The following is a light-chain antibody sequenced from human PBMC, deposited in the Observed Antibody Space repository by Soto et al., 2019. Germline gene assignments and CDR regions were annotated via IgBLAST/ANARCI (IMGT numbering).Light chain of an antibody. CDR2: GAS. Sequence: IVWTQYPGTLSLSPGERATLSCRASQSVSSSYLAWYQQKPGQAPRLLIYGASGRATGIPDRFSGSGSGTDFTLTISRLEPEDFAVYYCQQYGSSITFGQGTRLEIK. CDR1: QSVSSSY. CDR3: QQYGSSIT. J-gene: IGKJ5*01. V-gene: IGKV3-20*01.